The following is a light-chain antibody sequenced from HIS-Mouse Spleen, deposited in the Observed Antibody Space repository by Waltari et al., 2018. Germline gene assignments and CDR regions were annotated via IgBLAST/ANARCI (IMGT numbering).Light chain of an antibody. CDR1: SSDVGIYNR. CDR2: EVS. J-gene: IGLJ2*01. CDR3: SSYTSSSTLV. V-gene: IGLV2-18*02. Sequence: QSALTQPPSVSGSPGQSVTISCTGTSSDVGIYNRFSWYQQPPGTAPKLMIYEVSNRPSGVPDRFSGSKSGNTASLTISGLQAEDEADYYCSSYTSSSTLVFGGGTKLTVL.